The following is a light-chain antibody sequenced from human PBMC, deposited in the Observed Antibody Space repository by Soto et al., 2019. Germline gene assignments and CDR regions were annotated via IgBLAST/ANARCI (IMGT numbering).Light chain of an antibody. V-gene: IGKV3-15*01. CDR2: DVS. J-gene: IGKJ5*01. Sequence: QSAGPLSVSTQERATLACRAGQGVTPNFAWYQQKSGQSPRLLIYDVSIRATGVPARFSGTGSETDFTLTISGLQSEDSAVYFCQQYNNWPFSFAQGTRLE. CDR1: QGVTPN. CDR3: QQYNNWPFS.